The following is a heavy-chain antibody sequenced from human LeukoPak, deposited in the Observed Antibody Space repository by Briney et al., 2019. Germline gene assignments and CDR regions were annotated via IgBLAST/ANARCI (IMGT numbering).Heavy chain of an antibody. V-gene: IGHV3-30*18. CDR3: AKWGVVEGGAFDI. Sequence: GGSLRLSCAASGFTFSSYGMHWVRQAPGRGLEWVAVISYDGSNKYYADSVKGRFTISRDNSKNTLYLQMNSLRAEDTAVYYCAKWGVVEGGAFDIWGQGTMVTVSS. CDR2: ISYDGSNK. J-gene: IGHJ3*02. D-gene: IGHD2-15*01. CDR1: GFTFSSYG.